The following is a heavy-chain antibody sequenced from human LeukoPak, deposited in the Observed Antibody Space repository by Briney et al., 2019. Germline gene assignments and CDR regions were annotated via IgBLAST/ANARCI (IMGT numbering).Heavy chain of an antibody. J-gene: IGHJ4*02. Sequence: GGSLRLSCVASGFPFSSYWMTWVRQAPGKGLEWVANIKQDGSKKSYVDSVKGRFTISRGNAKNSLYLQMNSLRAEDTAIYYCTRVGYIDEGIDYWGRGTLVTVSS. V-gene: IGHV3-7*04. CDR3: TRVGYIDEGIDY. CDR2: IKQDGSKK. D-gene: IGHD5-24*01. CDR1: GFPFSSYW.